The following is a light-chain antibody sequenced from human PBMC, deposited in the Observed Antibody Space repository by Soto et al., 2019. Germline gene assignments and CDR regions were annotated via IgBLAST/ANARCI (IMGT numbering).Light chain of an antibody. J-gene: IGLJ3*02. CDR3: QSYDSSLSGGV. V-gene: IGLV1-40*01. Sequence: QSVLTQPPSVSGAPGQRVTISCTGSSSNIGAGYDVHWYQQLPGTAPKLLIYGNSNRPSGVPDRFSGSKSGTSASLAITGRRAEDEDDYYCQSYDSSLSGGVFGGGTEGTVL. CDR1: SSNIGAGYD. CDR2: GNS.